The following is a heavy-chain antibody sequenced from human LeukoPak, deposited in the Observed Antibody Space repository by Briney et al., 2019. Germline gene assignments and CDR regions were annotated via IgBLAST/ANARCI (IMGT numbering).Heavy chain of an antibody. Sequence: GGSLRLSCTASGFTFSSYWMNWVRQAPGKGLEWVANIKQDGSEKYYVDSVKGRITISRDNTKNSLYLQMNNLRTDDTAVYYCATSRTFDYWGQGTLVTVSS. CDR2: IKQDGSEK. CDR3: ATSRTFDY. J-gene: IGHJ4*02. D-gene: IGHD2-2*01. V-gene: IGHV3-7*01. CDR1: GFTFSSYW.